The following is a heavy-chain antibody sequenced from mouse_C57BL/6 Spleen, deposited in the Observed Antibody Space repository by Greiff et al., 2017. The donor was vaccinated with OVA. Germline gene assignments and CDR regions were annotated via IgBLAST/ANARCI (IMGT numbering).Heavy chain of an antibody. CDR3: ARSGYGNTWFAY. CDR2: IYPGSGST. Sequence: QVQLQQSGAELVKPGASVKMSCKASGYTFTSYWITWVKQRPGQGLEWIGDIYPGSGSTNYNEKFKSKATLTVDTSSSTAYMQLSSLTSEDSAVYYCARSGYGNTWFAYWGQGTLVTVSA. V-gene: IGHV1-55*01. J-gene: IGHJ3*01. CDR1: GYTFTSYW. D-gene: IGHD2-10*02.